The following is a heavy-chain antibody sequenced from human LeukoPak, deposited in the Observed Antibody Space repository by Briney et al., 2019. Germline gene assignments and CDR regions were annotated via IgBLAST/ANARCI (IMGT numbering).Heavy chain of an antibody. Sequence: PSETLSLTCSVSGGSFSSYFWSWVRQPAGKGLEWIGRIYPSGNTNYNPSLKSRVTISVDTSKNQFSLKLSPVTAADTAVYYCARARVTYYFDYWGQGTLVTVSS. J-gene: IGHJ4*02. CDR3: ARARVTYYFDY. V-gene: IGHV4-4*07. CDR2: IYPSGNT. D-gene: IGHD2-21*02. CDR1: GGSFSSYF.